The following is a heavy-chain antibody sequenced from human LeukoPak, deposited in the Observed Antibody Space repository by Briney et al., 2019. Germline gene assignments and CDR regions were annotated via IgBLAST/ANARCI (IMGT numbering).Heavy chain of an antibody. CDR1: GYTFIVYY. CDR3: ARGGYCSSRGCFTIDY. J-gene: IGHJ4*02. V-gene: IGHV1-2*02. Sequence: ASVKVSFKASGYTFIVYYLHWVRQAPGQGLEWMGWINPNSGDTNYAQKFQGTVTITRDTSISTAYMELSRLRSDDTAVYYCARGGYCSSRGCFTIDYWGQGTLVTVSS. D-gene: IGHD2-2*01. CDR2: INPNSGDT.